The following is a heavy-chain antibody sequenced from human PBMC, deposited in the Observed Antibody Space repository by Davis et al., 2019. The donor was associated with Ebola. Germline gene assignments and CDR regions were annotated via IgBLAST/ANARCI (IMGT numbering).Heavy chain of an antibody. CDR3: AKDLWELPHTTGGGAFDI. Sequence: SVKVSCKASGGTFSSYAISWVRQAPGQGLEWMGGIIPIFGTANYAQKFQGRVTITADESTSTAYMELSSLRAEDTAVYYCAKDLWELPHTTGGGAFDIWGQGTMVTVSS. V-gene: IGHV1-69*13. D-gene: IGHD1-26*01. CDR1: GGTFSSYA. J-gene: IGHJ3*02. CDR2: IIPIFGTA.